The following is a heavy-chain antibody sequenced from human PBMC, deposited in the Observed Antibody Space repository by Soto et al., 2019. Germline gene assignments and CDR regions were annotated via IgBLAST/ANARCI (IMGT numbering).Heavy chain of an antibody. CDR3: AITEGRGAARSPAYFDY. CDR2: IIPIFGTA. Sequence: QVQLVQSGAEVKKPGSSVKVSCKASGGTFSSYAISWVRQAPGQGLEWMGGIIPIFGTANYAQKFQGRVTITADESTSTAYMELSSLRSEDTAVYYCAITEGRGAARSPAYFDYWGQGTLVTVSS. V-gene: IGHV1-69*12. CDR1: GGTFSSYA. J-gene: IGHJ4*02. D-gene: IGHD6-6*01.